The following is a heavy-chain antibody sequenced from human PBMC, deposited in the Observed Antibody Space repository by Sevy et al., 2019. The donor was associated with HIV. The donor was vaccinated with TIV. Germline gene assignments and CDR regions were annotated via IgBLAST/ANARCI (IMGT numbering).Heavy chain of an antibody. V-gene: IGHV1-24*01. CDR3: ATTKDYYDNSGDPFDY. D-gene: IGHD3-22*01. Sequence: ASVKVSCKVSGYTLTKLSMHWVRQAPGKGLEWMGSFDPEDGETIHAQRFQGRLSMTEDTSTETAYMELSSLRSEDTAVYYCATTKDYYDNSGDPFDYWGQGSLVTVSS. CDR1: GYTLTKLS. CDR2: FDPEDGET. J-gene: IGHJ4*02.